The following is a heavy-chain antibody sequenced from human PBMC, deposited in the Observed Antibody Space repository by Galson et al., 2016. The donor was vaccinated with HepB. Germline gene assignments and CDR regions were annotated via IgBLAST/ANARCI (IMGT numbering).Heavy chain of an antibody. J-gene: IGHJ4*02. CDR3: GTVFEY. Sequence: SLRLSCAASGFSFTNHWMTWVRQAPGKGLVWVARIDHEGRGTSYADSVRGRFTMSRDSAKSTVYLQMDSLRAEDTAVYYCGTVFEYWGQGSRVTVSS. CDR1: GFSFTNHW. CDR2: IDHEGRGT. V-gene: IGHV3-74*01.